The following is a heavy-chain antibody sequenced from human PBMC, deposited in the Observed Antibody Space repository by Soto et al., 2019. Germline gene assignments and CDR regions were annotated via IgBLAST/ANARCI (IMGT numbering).Heavy chain of an antibody. CDR2: ISSSSSYI. CDR3: ARDPIWGSYRYTFDY. V-gene: IGHV3-21*01. Sequence: GGSLRLSCAASGFTFSSYSMNWVRQAPGKGLEWVSSISSSSSYIYYADSVKGRFTISRDNAKNSLYLQMNSLRAEDTAVYYCARDPIWGSYRYTFDYWGQGTLVTVSS. D-gene: IGHD3-16*02. CDR1: GFTFSSYS. J-gene: IGHJ4*02.